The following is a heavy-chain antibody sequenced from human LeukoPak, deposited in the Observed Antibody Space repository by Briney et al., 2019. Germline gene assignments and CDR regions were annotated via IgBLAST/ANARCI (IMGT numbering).Heavy chain of an antibody. V-gene: IGHV4-34*01. CDR2: INHSGST. CDR1: GGSFSGYY. CDR3: ARFPRQQLAYHFDY. D-gene: IGHD6-13*01. Sequence: SETLSLTCAVYGGSFSGYYWSWIRQPPGKGLEWIGEINHSGSTNYNPSLKSRVTISVDTSKNQFSLKLSSVTAADTAVYYCARFPRQQLAYHFDYWGQGTLVTVSS. J-gene: IGHJ4*02.